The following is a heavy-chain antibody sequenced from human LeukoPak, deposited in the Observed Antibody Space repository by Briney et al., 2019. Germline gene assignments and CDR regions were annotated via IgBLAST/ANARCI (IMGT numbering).Heavy chain of an antibody. CDR1: GFSLRTSGVD. CDR2: IYWNDDK. J-gene: IGHJ4*02. Sequence: SGPTLVNPTQTLTLTYTFSGFSLRTSGVDVGWIRHPPVKALEWLALIYWNDDKRYSPSLKSRLTITKDTSKNQVVLTMTNMDPVDTATYYCAHTTLYSGYDDFDYWGQGTLVTVSS. D-gene: IGHD5-12*01. V-gene: IGHV2-5*01. CDR3: AHTTLYSGYDDFDY.